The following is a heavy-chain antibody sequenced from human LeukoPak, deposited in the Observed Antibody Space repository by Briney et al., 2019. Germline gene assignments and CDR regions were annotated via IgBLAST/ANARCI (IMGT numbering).Heavy chain of an antibody. D-gene: IGHD5-12*01. J-gene: IGHJ4*02. CDR2: IYYSGST. V-gene: IGHV4-39*07. CDR1: GGSISSSSYY. Sequence: SETLSLTCTVSGGSISSSSYYWGWIRQPPGKGLEWIGSIYYSGSTYYNPSLKSRVTISVDTSKNQFSLKLSSVTAADTAVYYCASGGYSGYDTPPFDYWGQGTLVTVSS. CDR3: ASGGYSGYDTPPFDY.